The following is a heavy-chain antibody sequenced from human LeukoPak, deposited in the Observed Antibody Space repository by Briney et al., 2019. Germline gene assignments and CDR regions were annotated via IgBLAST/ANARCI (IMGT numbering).Heavy chain of an antibody. V-gene: IGHV3-7*01. J-gene: IGHJ4*02. CDR2: IKQDGSEK. D-gene: IGHD6-13*01. Sequence: QSGGSLRLSCAASGFTFSSYWMSWVRQAPGKGLEWVANIKQDGSEKYYVDSVKGRFTISRDNAKNSLYLQMNSLRAEDTAVYYCARGGGIIAAAEFDYWGQGTLVTVSS. CDR1: GFTFSSYW. CDR3: ARGGGIIAAAEFDY.